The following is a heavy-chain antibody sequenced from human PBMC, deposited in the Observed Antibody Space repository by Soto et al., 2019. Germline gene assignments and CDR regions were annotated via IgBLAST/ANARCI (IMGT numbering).Heavy chain of an antibody. Sequence: GGSLRLSCAASGFTVSSNYMSWVRQAPGKGLEWVSVIYSGGSTYYADSVKGRFTISRHNSKNTLYLQMNSLRAEDTAVYYCTGGTVGYGDYGVYYMDVWGKGTTVTVSS. CDR2: IYSGGST. J-gene: IGHJ6*03. CDR1: GFTVSSNY. V-gene: IGHV3-53*04. CDR3: TGGTVGYGDYGVYYMDV. D-gene: IGHD4-17*01.